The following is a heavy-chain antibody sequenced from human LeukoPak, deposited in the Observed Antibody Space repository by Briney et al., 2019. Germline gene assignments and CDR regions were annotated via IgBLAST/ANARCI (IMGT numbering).Heavy chain of an antibody. Sequence: GGSLRLSCAASGFNFRDYYMGWIRQAPGKRLEWVSYISGSGGARPYADSVKGRFTVSRNNAIDSLYLQMDSLGAEDTAVYYCARIGTTVAAGTADYWGQGTQVTVSP. D-gene: IGHD6-13*01. V-gene: IGHV3-11*01. CDR3: ARIGTTVAAGTADY. CDR1: GFNFRDYY. CDR2: ISGSGGAR. J-gene: IGHJ4*02.